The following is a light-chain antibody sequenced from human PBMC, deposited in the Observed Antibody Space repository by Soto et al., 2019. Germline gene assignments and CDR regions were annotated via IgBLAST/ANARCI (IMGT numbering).Light chain of an antibody. Sequence: DIQMTQSPSTLSASVGDRVTITCRASQSITPWLAWYQQKPGKVPKLLIYQASSLESGVPLRFSGSASGTEFTLTINSLQPDDFETYYGQHYHRYSATFGSGTKV. V-gene: IGKV1-5*03. J-gene: IGKJ1*01. CDR1: QSITPW. CDR2: QAS. CDR3: QHYHRYSAT.